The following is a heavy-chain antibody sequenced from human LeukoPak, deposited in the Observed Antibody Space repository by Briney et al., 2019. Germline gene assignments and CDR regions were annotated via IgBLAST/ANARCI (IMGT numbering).Heavy chain of an antibody. J-gene: IGHJ4*02. D-gene: IGHD5-12*01. CDR3: AKHSAEKYSGNYGWAPPDEY. CDR2: MNPNSGNT. V-gene: IGHV1-8*01. CDR1: GYTFTSYD. Sequence: GASVKVSCKASGYTFTSYDINWVRQATGQGLEWMGWMNPNSGNTGYAQKFQGRVTMTRNTSISTAYMELSSLRSEDTAVYYCAKHSAEKYSGNYGWAPPDEYWGQGSLVTVSS.